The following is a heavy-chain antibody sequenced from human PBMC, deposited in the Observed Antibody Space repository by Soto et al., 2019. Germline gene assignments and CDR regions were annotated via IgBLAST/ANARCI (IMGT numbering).Heavy chain of an antibody. CDR3: ARFIVLTNCIDP. D-gene: IGHD2-2*01. J-gene: IGHJ5*02. Sequence: SETLSLSCTVSGGSISSYYWSWIRQPPGKGLEWIGYIYYSGSTNYNPSLKSRVTISVDTSKNQFSLKLSSVTAADTAVYYCARFIVLTNCIDPWGQATRVSGSS. CDR1: GGSISSYY. CDR2: IYYSGST. V-gene: IGHV4-59*01.